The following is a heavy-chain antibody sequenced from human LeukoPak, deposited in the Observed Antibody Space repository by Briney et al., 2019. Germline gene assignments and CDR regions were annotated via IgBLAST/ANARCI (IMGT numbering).Heavy chain of an antibody. J-gene: IGHJ3*02. CDR2: IYYSGST. D-gene: IGHD3-9*01. CDR1: GGSISSSSYY. Sequence: SETLSLTCTVSGGSISSSSYYWGWIRQLPGKGLEWIGMIYYSGSTYYNPSLKSRVTISVDTSKNQFSLKLSSVTAADTAVYYCARLTGYRIESAFDIWGQGTMVTVSS. V-gene: IGHV4-39*07. CDR3: ARLTGYRIESAFDI.